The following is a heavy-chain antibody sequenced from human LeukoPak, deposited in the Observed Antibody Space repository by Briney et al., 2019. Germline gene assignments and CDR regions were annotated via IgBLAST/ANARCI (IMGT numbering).Heavy chain of an antibody. CDR3: ARGGYPTYDAFDI. J-gene: IGHJ3*02. V-gene: IGHV1-69*05. D-gene: IGHD3-22*01. Sequence: SVKVSCKASGGTFSSYAISWVRQAPGQGLEWMGRIIPIFGTANYAQKFQGRVTITTDESTSTAYMELSSLRSEDTAGYYCARGGYPTYDAFDIWGQGAMVTVSS. CDR2: IIPIFGTA. CDR1: GGTFSSYA.